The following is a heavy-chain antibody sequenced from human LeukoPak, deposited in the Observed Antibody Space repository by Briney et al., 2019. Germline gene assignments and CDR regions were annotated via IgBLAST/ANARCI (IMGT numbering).Heavy chain of an antibody. Sequence: GAPVKVSCKASGGTFSSYAISWVRQAPGQGLEWMGRIIPILDITNYAQKFQGRVTITADKSTSTAYMELSSLRSEDTAVYYCATGGYYSDLRYYYGMDVWGQGTTVTVSS. V-gene: IGHV1-69*04. CDR2: IIPILDIT. D-gene: IGHD3-22*01. CDR1: GGTFSSYA. CDR3: ATGGYYSDLRYYYGMDV. J-gene: IGHJ6*02.